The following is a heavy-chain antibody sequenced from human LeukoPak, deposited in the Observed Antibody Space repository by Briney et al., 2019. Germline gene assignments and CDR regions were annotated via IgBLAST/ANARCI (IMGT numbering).Heavy chain of an antibody. CDR3: ARHYGP. J-gene: IGHJ5*02. D-gene: IGHD3-16*01. CDR1: GASISNFY. V-gene: IGHV4-34*01. CDR2: INHSGST. Sequence: SETLSLTCTVFGASISNFYWSWIRQPPGKGLEWIGEINHSGSTNYNPSLKSRVTISVDTSKNQFSLKLSSVTAADTAVYYCARHYGPWGQGTLVTVSS.